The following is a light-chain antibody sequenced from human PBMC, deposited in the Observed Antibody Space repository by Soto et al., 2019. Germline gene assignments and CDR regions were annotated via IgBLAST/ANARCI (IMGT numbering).Light chain of an antibody. Sequence: PPTLSASVGDRVTITCRASQSIRNYLAWYQQMPGKAPKLLIYGAYNLQSGVPSRFSGSGSGTEFTLTISSLQPDDFATYFCQHHNSYSQTFGQGTKVDIK. CDR3: QHHNSYSQT. CDR1: QSIRNY. CDR2: GAY. V-gene: IGKV1-5*01. J-gene: IGKJ1*01.